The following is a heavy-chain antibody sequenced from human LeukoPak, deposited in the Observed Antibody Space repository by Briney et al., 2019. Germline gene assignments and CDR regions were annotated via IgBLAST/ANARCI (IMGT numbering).Heavy chain of an antibody. J-gene: IGHJ3*02. CDR1: GYTFTGYY. CDR3: ARVSYGSGSYWEQIYAFDI. Sequence: GASVKVSCKASGYTFTGYYMHRVRQAPGQGLEWMGRINPNSGGTNYAQKFQGRVTITTDESTSTAYMELSSLRSEDTAVYYCARVSYGSGSYWEQIYAFDIWGQGTMVTVSS. CDR2: INPNSGGT. D-gene: IGHD3-10*01. V-gene: IGHV1-2*06.